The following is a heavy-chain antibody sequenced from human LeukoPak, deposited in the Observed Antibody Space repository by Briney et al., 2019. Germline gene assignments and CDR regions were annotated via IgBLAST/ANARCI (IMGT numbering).Heavy chain of an antibody. D-gene: IGHD1-1*01. J-gene: IGHJ4*02. Sequence: GGFLRLSCAASGFTFSSYMMNWVRQAPGKGLEWVSSINSGSTYTYYTESVKGRFTVSRDNAKNSLFLQMNSLRAEDTAIYYCARSLTTLTYEGYWGQGTLVTVSS. CDR3: ARSLTTLTYEGY. CDR1: GFTFSSYM. V-gene: IGHV3-21*01. CDR2: INSGSTYT.